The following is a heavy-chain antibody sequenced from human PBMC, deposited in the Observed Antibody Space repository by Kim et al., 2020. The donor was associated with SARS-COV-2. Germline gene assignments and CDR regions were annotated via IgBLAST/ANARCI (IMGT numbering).Heavy chain of an antibody. CDR2: INPSGGST. J-gene: IGHJ3*02. CDR3: ARCGRFGELSFPEGAFDI. CDR1: GYTFTSYY. Sequence: ASVKVSCKASGYTFTSYYMHWVRQAPGQGLEWMGIINPSGGSTSYAQKFQGRVTMTRDTSTSTVYMELSSLRSEDTAVYYCARCGRFGELSFPEGAFDIWGQGTMVTVSS. V-gene: IGHV1-46*01. D-gene: IGHD3-10*01.